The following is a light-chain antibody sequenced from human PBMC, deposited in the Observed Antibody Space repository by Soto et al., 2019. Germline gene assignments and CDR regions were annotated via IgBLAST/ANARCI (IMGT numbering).Light chain of an antibody. CDR3: SSFSSTSTII. V-gene: IGLV2-14*01. Sequence: QSALTQPASVSGSPGQSITISCIGSSSYVGGYNYVSWYQHHPGRFPKPMIFEVSDRPSGVSNRFSGSKSGNTAYLTISGLQAEDEADYYCSSFSSTSTIIFGGGTNVTVL. J-gene: IGLJ2*01. CDR2: EVS. CDR1: SSYVGGYNY.